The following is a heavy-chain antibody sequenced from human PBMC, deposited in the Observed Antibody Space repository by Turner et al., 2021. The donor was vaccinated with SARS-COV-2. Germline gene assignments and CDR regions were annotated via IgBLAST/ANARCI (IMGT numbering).Heavy chain of an antibody. V-gene: IGHV4-59*01. Sequence: QVQLQESGPGLVKPSETLSLTCTVSGGSISRYYWSWIRHPPGKGLEWIGYIYYSGSTNYNPSLKSRVTISVDTSKNQFSLKLSSVTAADTAVYYCARFGYYDILTGYSLTYYFDYWGQGTLVTVSS. J-gene: IGHJ4*02. D-gene: IGHD3-9*01. CDR2: IYYSGST. CDR3: ARFGYYDILTGYSLTYYFDY. CDR1: GGSISRYY.